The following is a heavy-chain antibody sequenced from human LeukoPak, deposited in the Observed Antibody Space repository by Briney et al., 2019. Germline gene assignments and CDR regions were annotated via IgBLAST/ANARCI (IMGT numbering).Heavy chain of an antibody. J-gene: IGHJ6*03. CDR3: ARDDHAMVRGVMHGYYYMDV. V-gene: IGHV4-39*07. CDR1: GGSISSSSYY. D-gene: IGHD3-10*01. CDR2: IYYSGST. Sequence: SETLSLTCTVSGGSISSSSYYWGWIRQPPGKGLEWIGSIYYSGSTYYNPSLKSRVTISVDTSKNQFSLKLSSVTAADTAVYYCARDDHAMVRGVMHGYYYMDVWGKGTTVTVSS.